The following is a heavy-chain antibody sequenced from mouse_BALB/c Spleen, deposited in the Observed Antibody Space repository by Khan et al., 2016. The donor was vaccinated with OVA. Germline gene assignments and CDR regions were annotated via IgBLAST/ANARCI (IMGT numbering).Heavy chain of an antibody. CDR3: VIEGSYHRSAGWFAY. D-gene: IGHD2-14*01. CDR2: INPSNDYT. Sequence: QVQLKQSGAELARPGASMKMSCKASGYTFTSYTMHWVRQRPGQAPEWIGHINPSNDYTNYNQNFKDKATLIVDKSSSTAYMQLSSLTSEDSAVYYCVIEGSYHRSAGWFAYWGQGTLVTFSA. J-gene: IGHJ3*01. CDR1: GYTFTSYT. V-gene: IGHV1-4*01.